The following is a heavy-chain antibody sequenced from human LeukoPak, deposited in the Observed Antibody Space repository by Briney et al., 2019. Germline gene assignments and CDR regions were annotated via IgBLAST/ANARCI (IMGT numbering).Heavy chain of an antibody. CDR3: ARGLHGLRAFDI. CDR2: INHSGST. V-gene: IGHV4-34*01. J-gene: IGHJ3*02. CDR1: GGSFIGFH. Sequence: SETLSLTCAVYGGSFIGFHWNWIRQPPGKGLEWIGEINHSGSTNYNPSLKSRVTISVDTSKNQFSLKLSSVTAADTAVYYCARGLHGLRAFDIWGQGTMVTVSS. D-gene: IGHD4-11*01.